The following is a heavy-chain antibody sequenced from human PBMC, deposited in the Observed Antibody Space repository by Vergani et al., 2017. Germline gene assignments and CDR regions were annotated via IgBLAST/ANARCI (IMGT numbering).Heavy chain of an antibody. V-gene: IGHV4-38-2*01. D-gene: IGHD3-10*01. CDR1: GYSISSGYY. Sequence: QVQLQESGPGLVKPSETLSLTCAVSGYSISSGYYWGWIRQPPGKGLEWIGSIYHSGSTNYNPSLKSRVTISVDTSKNQFSLKLSSVTAADTAVYYCARLPRMVRGEHRPFDYWGQGTLVTVSS. CDR3: ARLPRMVRGEHRPFDY. CDR2: IYHSGST. J-gene: IGHJ4*02.